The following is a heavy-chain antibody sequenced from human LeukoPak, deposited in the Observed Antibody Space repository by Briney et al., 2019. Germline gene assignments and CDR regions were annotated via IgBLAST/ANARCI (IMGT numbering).Heavy chain of an antibody. D-gene: IGHD5-18*01. CDR3: ARGIGRYSYGSEFDY. V-gene: IGHV4-34*01. Sequence: PSETLSLTCAVYGGSFSGYYWSWIRQPPGKGLEWIGEINHSGSTNYNPSLKSRVTISVDTSKNQFSLKLSSVTAADTAVYYCARGIGRYSYGSEFDYWGQGTLVTVSS. CDR2: INHSGST. J-gene: IGHJ4*02. CDR1: GGSFSGYY.